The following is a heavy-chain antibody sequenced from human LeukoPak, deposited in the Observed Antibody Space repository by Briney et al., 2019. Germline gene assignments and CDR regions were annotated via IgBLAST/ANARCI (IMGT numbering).Heavy chain of an antibody. J-gene: IGHJ3*02. CDR3: ASSYGDYDRPAFDI. Sequence: TSETLSLTCTVSGGSISSSSYYWGWIRQPPGKGLEWIGSIYYIGSTYYNPSLKSRVTISVDTSMNQFSLKLSSLTAADTAVYYCASSYGDYDRPAFDIWGQGTMVTVSS. CDR2: IYYIGST. D-gene: IGHD4-17*01. CDR1: GGSISSSSYY. V-gene: IGHV4-39*07.